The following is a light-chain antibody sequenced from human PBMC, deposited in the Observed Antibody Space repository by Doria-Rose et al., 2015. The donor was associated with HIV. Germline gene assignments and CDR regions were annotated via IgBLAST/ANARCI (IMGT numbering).Light chain of an antibody. CDR2: DGS. CDR1: QSFSSTY. Sequence: TQSPGTLSLSPGERATLSCRASQSFSSTYLAWYQQKPGQAPSLLIYDGSTRATGIPDRFSVSGSGTDFTLTINRLEPDDFALYYCHQYGTSWTFGQGTKVEI. CDR3: HQYGTSWT. J-gene: IGKJ1*01. V-gene: IGKV3-20*01.